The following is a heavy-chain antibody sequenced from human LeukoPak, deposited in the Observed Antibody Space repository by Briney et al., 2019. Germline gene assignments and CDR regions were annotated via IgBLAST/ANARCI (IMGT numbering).Heavy chain of an antibody. CDR3: ARSPISGYWYFDL. J-gene: IGHJ2*01. V-gene: IGHV3-74*01. CDR2: INSDGSST. CDR1: GFTFSSYW. D-gene: IGHD3-10*01. Sequence: PGGSLRLSCAASGFTFSSYWMHWVRHAPGKGLVWVSRINSDGSSTSYADSVKGRFTISRDNAKNTLYLQMNSLRAEDTAVYYCARSPISGYWYFDLWGRGTLVTVSS.